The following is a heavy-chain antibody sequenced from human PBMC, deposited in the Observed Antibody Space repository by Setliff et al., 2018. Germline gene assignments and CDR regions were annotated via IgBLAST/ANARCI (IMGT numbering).Heavy chain of an antibody. J-gene: IGHJ3*02. D-gene: IGHD3-3*01. V-gene: IGHV4-39*07. CDR3: ASPRRDDLDSPFDAFDI. Sequence: SETLSLTCTVSGLSLSSTTYYWAWVRQPPGKGLEWIATMSHRGRTYFNPSLESRVTMSRDTSKNQFSLRLTSVAAADTAVYYCASPRRDDLDSPFDAFDIWGRGTMVT. CDR2: MSHRGRT. CDR1: GLSLSSTTYY.